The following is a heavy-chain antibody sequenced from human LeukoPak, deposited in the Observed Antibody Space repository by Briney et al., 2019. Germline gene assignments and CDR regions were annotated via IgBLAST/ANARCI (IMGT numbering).Heavy chain of an antibody. D-gene: IGHD2-21*01. Sequence: GGSLRLSCAASGFTVSGNYMSWVRQAPGKGLEWVSVINSGGNTYYADSVKGRFTISRDNSKNTLYLQMNCLRAEDTAVYYCARASIVSSLAPFDYWGQGTLVTVSS. CDR2: INSGGNT. CDR3: ARASIVSSLAPFDY. J-gene: IGHJ4*02. CDR1: GFTVSGNY. V-gene: IGHV3-53*05.